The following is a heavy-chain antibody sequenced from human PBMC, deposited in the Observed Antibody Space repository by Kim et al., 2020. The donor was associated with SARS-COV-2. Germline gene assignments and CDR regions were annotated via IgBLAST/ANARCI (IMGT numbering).Heavy chain of an antibody. D-gene: IGHD3-3*01. Sequence: SETLSLTCTVSGGSISSGGYYWSWIRQHPGKGLEWIGYIYYSGSTYYNPSLKSRVTISVDTSKNQFSRKLSSVTAADTAVYYCARAPRRIITIFGVVTHFDYWGQGTLVTVSS. V-gene: IGHV4-31*03. CDR3: ARAPRRIITIFGVVTHFDY. CDR2: IYYSGST. J-gene: IGHJ4*02. CDR1: GGSISSGGYY.